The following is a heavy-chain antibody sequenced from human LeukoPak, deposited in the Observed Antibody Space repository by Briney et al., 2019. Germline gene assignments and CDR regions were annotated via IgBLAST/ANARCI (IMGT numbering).Heavy chain of an antibody. CDR3: ARTPPGDYCSSTSCYLYFDY. CDR1: GFSLSTRGMR. D-gene: IGHD2-2*01. CDR2: IDWDDDK. V-gene: IGHV2-70*04. Sequence: SGPALLKPTQTLTLTCTFSGFSLSTRGMRVRWIRQPPVKALEWLARIDWDDDKFYSTSLKTRLTISKDTSKNPVVLTMTNMDPVDTATYYCARTPPGDYCSSTSCYLYFDYWGQGTLVTVSS. J-gene: IGHJ4*02.